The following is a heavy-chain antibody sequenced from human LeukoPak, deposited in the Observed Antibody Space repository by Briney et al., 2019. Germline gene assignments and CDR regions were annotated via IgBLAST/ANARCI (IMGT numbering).Heavy chain of an antibody. J-gene: IGHJ3*02. D-gene: IGHD3-22*01. Sequence: SETLSLTCTVSGDSISVYYWSWIRQPPGKGLEWIGNIYYSGSTNYNPSLKSRVTISVDTSKNQFSMKLSSVTAADTAVYYCARDHYYDSSGYYRPFDIWGQGTMVTVSS. CDR2: IYYSGST. V-gene: IGHV4-59*01. CDR1: GDSISVYY. CDR3: ARDHYYDSSGYYRPFDI.